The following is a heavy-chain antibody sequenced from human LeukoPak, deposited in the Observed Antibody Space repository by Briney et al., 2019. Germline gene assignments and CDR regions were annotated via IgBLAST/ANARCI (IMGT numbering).Heavy chain of an antibody. D-gene: IGHD3-3*01. CDR1: GYTFTSYG. CDR2: ISAYNGNT. V-gene: IGHV1-18*01. Sequence: ASVKVSCKASGYTFTSYGISWVRQAPGQGLEWMGWISAYNGNTNYAQKLQGRVTMTTDTSTSTAYMELRSLRSDDTAVYCCARDRDYDFWSGYYRALDYWGQGTLVTVSS. J-gene: IGHJ4*02. CDR3: ARDRDYDFWSGYYRALDY.